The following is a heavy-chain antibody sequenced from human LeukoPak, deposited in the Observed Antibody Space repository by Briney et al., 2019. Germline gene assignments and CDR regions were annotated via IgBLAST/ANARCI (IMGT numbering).Heavy chain of an antibody. D-gene: IGHD3-10*01. J-gene: IGHJ5*02. CDR1: GYTFTSYD. Sequence: ASVKVSCKASGYTFTSYDINWVRQATGQGLEWMGWMNPNSGNTGYAQKFQGRVTMTRNTSISTAYMELSSLRSEDTAVYYCARAIRPRRGITMVRGVSYWFDPWGQGTLVTVSS. CDR3: ARAIRPRRGITMVRGVSYWFDP. CDR2: MNPNSGNT. V-gene: IGHV1-8*01.